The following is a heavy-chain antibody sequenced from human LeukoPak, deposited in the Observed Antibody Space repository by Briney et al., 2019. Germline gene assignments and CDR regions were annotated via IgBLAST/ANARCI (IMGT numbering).Heavy chain of an antibody. V-gene: IGHV1-46*01. CDR3: ARDRATVTHEPYYYYGMDV. CDR2: INPSGGST. D-gene: IGHD4-17*01. Sequence: ASVKVSCKASGYTFTSYYMHWVRLAPGQGLEWMGIINPSGGSTSYAQKFQGRVTMTRDTSTSTVYMELSSLRSEDTAVYYCARDRATVTHEPYYYYGMDVWGQGTTVTVSS. CDR1: GYTFTSYY. J-gene: IGHJ6*02.